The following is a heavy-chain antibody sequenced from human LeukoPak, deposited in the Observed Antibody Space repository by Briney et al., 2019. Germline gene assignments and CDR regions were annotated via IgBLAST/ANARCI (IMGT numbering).Heavy chain of an antibody. CDR1: GGSIIGHY. J-gene: IGHJ4*02. V-gene: IGHV4-59*05. Sequence: SETLSLTCTVSGGSIIGHYWNWIRQAPGKGLEWIGSVYYSGSTYYNPSLKSRVTISVDTSKNQFSLKLSSVTAADTAAYYCARSGDYYYDSSGYPVDYWGQGTLVTVSS. CDR2: VYYSGST. D-gene: IGHD3-22*01. CDR3: ARSGDYYYDSSGYPVDY.